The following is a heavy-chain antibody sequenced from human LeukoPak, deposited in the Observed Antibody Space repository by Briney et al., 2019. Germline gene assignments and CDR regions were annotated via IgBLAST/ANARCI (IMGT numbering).Heavy chain of an antibody. V-gene: IGHV1-69*13. CDR2: IIPIFGTA. Sequence: SVKVSCKASGGTFSSYAISWVRQAPGQGLEWMGGIIPIFGTANYAQKFQGRVTITADESTGTAYMELSSLRSEDTAVYYCARGDMVRGVTIKGRLDYWGQGTLVTVSS. CDR1: GGTFSSYA. J-gene: IGHJ4*02. CDR3: ARGDMVRGVTIKGRLDY. D-gene: IGHD3-10*01.